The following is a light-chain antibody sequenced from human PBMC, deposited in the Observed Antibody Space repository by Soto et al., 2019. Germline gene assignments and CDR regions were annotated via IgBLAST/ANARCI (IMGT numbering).Light chain of an antibody. CDR2: GAS. CDR3: QQYNNWPPYT. Sequence: EIVITQSPATLSVSPGERATLSCRASQSVSSNLAWYQQKPGQAPRLLIYGASTRATGIPARSSGSGSGTEFTLTISSLQSEDFAVYYCQQYNNWPPYTFGQGTRLEIK. V-gene: IGKV3-15*01. CDR1: QSVSSN. J-gene: IGKJ5*01.